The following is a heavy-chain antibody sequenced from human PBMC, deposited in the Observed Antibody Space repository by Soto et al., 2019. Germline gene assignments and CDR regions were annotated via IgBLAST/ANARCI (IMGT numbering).Heavy chain of an antibody. CDR2: TIPIFDSS. D-gene: IGHD3-22*01. Sequence: QVKLVQSGAEVKKSGSSVKVSCKASGGTFSSFAISWVRQAPGQGLEWMGRTIPIFDSSNYAQKFQGRVTITADESTSTAYMELSSLRSEDTAVFYCVGYYYDTSGYYYDYWGQGTLVTVSS. V-gene: IGHV1-69*18. CDR1: GGTFSSFA. J-gene: IGHJ4*02. CDR3: VGYYYDTSGYYYDY.